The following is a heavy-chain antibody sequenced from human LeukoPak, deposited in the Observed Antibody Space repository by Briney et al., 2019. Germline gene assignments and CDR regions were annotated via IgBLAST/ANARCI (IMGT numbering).Heavy chain of an antibody. CDR1: GGTFSSYA. V-gene: IGHV1-69*13. J-gene: IGHJ4*02. CDR2: IIPIFGTA. Sequence: ASVKVSCKASGGTFSSYAISWVRQALGQGLEWMGGIIPIFGTANYAQKFQGRVTITADESTSTAYMELSSLRSEDTAVYYCARARTPYYYDSSGYLIGYWGQGTLVTVSS. D-gene: IGHD3-22*01. CDR3: ARARTPYYYDSSGYLIGY.